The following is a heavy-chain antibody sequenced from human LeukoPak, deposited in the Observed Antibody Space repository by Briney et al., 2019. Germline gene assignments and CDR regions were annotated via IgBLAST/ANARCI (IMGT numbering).Heavy chain of an antibody. D-gene: IGHD4-23*01. V-gene: IGHV3-21*01. CDR3: ARDFGGNSGWFDP. J-gene: IGHJ5*02. CDR2: ISGSSSYI. Sequence: GGSLRLSCAASGFTFSSYSMNWVRQAPGKGLEWVSSISGSSSYIYYADSVKGRFTISRDNAKNSLSVQMNSLRAEDTAVYYCARDFGGNSGWFDPWGQGTLVTVSS. CDR1: GFTFSSYS.